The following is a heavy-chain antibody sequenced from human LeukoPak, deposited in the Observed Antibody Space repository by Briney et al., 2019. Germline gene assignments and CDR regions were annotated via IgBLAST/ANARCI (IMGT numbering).Heavy chain of an antibody. CDR1: GYTFTGYY. Sequence: GASVKVSCKASGYTFTGYYMHWVRQAPGQGLEWMGWINPNSGGTNYAQKFQGRVTMTRDTSISTAYMELSRLRSDDTAVYYCARAGGSSGWLGDSKEIDYWGQGTLVTVSS. CDR3: ARAGGSSGWLGDSKEIDY. J-gene: IGHJ4*02. D-gene: IGHD6-13*01. V-gene: IGHV1-2*02. CDR2: INPNSGGT.